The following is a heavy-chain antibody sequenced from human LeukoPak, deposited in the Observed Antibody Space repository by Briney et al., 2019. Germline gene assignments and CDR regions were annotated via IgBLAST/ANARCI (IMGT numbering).Heavy chain of an antibody. J-gene: IGHJ3*02. CDR2: ISYDGSNK. V-gene: IGHV3-30*18. Sequence: GGSLRLSCAASGFTFSSYGMHWVRQAPGKGLEWVAVISYDGSNKYYADSVKGRFTISRDNSKNTLYLQMNSLRAEDTAVYYCAKDYYDSSGYYPYDDAYDIWGQGTMVTVSS. CDR3: AKDYYDSSGYYPYDDAYDI. CDR1: GFTFSSYG. D-gene: IGHD3-22*01.